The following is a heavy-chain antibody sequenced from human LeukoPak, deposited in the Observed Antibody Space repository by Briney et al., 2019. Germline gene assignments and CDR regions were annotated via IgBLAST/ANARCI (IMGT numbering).Heavy chain of an antibody. J-gene: IGHJ4*02. CDR1: GFTFSSYG. V-gene: IGHV3-23*01. CDR3: AKFRGYYDILTGLDS. Sequence: GGSLRLSCAASGFTFSSYGMHWVRQAPGKGLEWVSAISGSGGSTYYADSVKGRFTISKDNSKNTLYLQMNSLRAEDTAIYYCAKFRGYYDILTGLDSWGQGTLVTVSS. CDR2: ISGSGGST. D-gene: IGHD3-9*01.